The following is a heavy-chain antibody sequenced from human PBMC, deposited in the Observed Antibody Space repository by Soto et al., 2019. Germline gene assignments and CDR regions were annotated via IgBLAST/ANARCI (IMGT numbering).Heavy chain of an antibody. V-gene: IGHV1-2*02. CDR2: INPNTGGT. Sequence: ASVKVSCKASGGTFSSYAISWVRQAPGHGLEWMGWINPNTGGTNYAQKFQGRVTMTRDTSISTVYLELISLISDDTAVYYCARAGTTVRGSVDYWGQGTLVTVSS. CDR3: ARAGTTVRGSVDY. J-gene: IGHJ4*02. CDR1: GGTFSSYA. D-gene: IGHD1-7*01.